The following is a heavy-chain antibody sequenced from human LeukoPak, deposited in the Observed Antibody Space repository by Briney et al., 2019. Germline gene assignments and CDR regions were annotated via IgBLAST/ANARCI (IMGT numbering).Heavy chain of an antibody. D-gene: IGHD6-13*01. J-gene: IGHJ4*02. CDR2: ISGSGGST. Sequence: GGSLRLSCAASGFTFSSYAMSWVRQAPGKGLEWVLAISGSGGSTYYADSVKGRFTISRDNSKNTLYLQMNSLRAEDTAVYYCAKGHSSSWYYFDYWGQGTLVTVSS. V-gene: IGHV3-23*01. CDR1: GFTFSSYA. CDR3: AKGHSSSWYYFDY.